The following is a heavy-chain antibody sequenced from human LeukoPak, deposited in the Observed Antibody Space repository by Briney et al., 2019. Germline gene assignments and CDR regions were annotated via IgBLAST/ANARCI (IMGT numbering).Heavy chain of an antibody. CDR3: ARGEDDYGDYFDY. Sequence: QPGRSLRLSCAASGFTFSSYAMHWVGQAPGKGLEWVAVISYDGSNKYYADSVKGRFTISRDNSKNTLYLQMNSLRAEDTAVYYCARGEDDYGDYFDYWGQGTLVTVSS. D-gene: IGHD4-17*01. CDR2: ISYDGSNK. V-gene: IGHV3-30-3*01. J-gene: IGHJ4*02. CDR1: GFTFSSYA.